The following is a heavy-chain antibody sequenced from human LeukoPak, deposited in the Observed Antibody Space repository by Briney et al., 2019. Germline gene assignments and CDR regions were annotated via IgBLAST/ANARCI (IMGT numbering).Heavy chain of an antibody. CDR2: ISWNSGSI. Sequence: GRSLRLSCAASGFIFDDYAMHWVRQAPGKGLEWVTGISWNSGSIAYAVSVKGRFTISRDNAKNSLYLKMNSLRAEDMALYYCAKDVSLGYCSGGSCSAHFDYWGQGTLVTVSS. CDR1: GFIFDDYA. J-gene: IGHJ4*02. V-gene: IGHV3-9*03. CDR3: AKDVSLGYCSGGSCSAHFDY. D-gene: IGHD2-15*01.